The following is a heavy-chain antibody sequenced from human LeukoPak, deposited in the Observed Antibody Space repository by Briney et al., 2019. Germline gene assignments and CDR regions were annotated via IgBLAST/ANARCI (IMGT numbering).Heavy chain of an antibody. D-gene: IGHD1-26*01. J-gene: IGHJ4*02. CDR2: IWYDGSNT. CDR3: ARASLVGATLIDH. V-gene: IGHV3-33*08. Sequence: PGGSLRLSCAASGFTFSSNAMHWVRQAPGKGLEWVAVIWYDGSNTYYADSVKGRFTVSRDNSNNTLYMQMNSLRAEDTAVYYCARASLVGATLIDHWGQGTLVTVSS. CDR1: GFTFSSNA.